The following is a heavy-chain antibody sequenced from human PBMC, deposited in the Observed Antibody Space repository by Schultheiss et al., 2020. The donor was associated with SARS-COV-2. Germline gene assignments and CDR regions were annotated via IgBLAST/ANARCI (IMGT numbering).Heavy chain of an antibody. Sequence: GGSLRLSCAVSGFTVSSNSMSWVRQAPGKGLEWVSRMSTDGISIDYADSVKGRFTISRDNAKNTLYLQMNSLRAEDTAVYYCAKDPYSRYSNYYFDYWGQGTLVTVSS. V-gene: IGHV3-74*01. J-gene: IGHJ4*02. CDR2: MSTDGISI. CDR1: GFTVSSNS. CDR3: AKDPYSRYSNYYFDY. D-gene: IGHD4-11*01.